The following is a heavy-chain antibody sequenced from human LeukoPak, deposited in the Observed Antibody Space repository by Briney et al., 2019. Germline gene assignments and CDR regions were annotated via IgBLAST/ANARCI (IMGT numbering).Heavy chain of an antibody. Sequence: GASVKVSCKVSGYTLTELSVHWVRQAPGKGLEWMGGFDPEDGETIYAQKFQGRVTMTEDTSTDTAYMELSSLRSEDTAVYYCATALGVVVPAAGDYWGQGTLVTVSS. D-gene: IGHD2-2*01. CDR1: GYTLTELS. J-gene: IGHJ4*02. CDR2: FDPEDGET. CDR3: ATALGVVVPAAGDY. V-gene: IGHV1-24*01.